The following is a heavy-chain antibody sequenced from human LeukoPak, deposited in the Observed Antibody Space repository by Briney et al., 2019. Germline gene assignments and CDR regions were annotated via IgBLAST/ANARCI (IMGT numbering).Heavy chain of an antibody. D-gene: IGHD6-13*01. CDR2: IYSGGST. Sequence: PGGSLRLSCAASGFTVSSNYMSWVRQAPGKGLEWVSVIYSGGSTYYADSVKGRFTISRDNSKNTLYLQMNSLRAEDTAVYYCARSGRQLASYYYYYMDVWGKGTTVTVSS. V-gene: IGHV3-66*02. CDR1: GFTVSSNY. CDR3: ARSGRQLASYYYYYMDV. J-gene: IGHJ6*03.